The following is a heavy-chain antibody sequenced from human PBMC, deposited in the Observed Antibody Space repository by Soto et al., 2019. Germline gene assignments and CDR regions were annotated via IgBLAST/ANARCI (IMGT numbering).Heavy chain of an antibody. Sequence: PSETLSLTCAVYGWSFSGYYWTWIRLPPGKGLEWIGETNPGGSTNYNPSLKSRVTISVDTSKNQFSLKLSSVTAADTAVYYCARGLSFSGYYYYMDVWGKGTTVTVSS. CDR3: ARGLSFSGYYYYMDV. CDR1: GWSFSGYY. V-gene: IGHV4-34*01. CDR2: TNPGGST. J-gene: IGHJ6*03. D-gene: IGHD3-3*02.